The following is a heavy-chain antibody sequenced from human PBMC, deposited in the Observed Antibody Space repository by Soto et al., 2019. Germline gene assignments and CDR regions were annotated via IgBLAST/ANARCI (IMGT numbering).Heavy chain of an antibody. V-gene: IGHV4-39*01. CDR2: IYYSGST. J-gene: IGHJ5*02. CDR3: ARQEYDYIWGSYYSWFDP. D-gene: IGHD3-16*01. Sequence: SETLSLTCTVSGGSISSSSYYWGWIRQPPGKGLEWIGSIYYSGSTYYNPSLKSRVTISVDTSKNQFSLKLSSVTAADTAVYYCARQEYDYIWGSYYSWFDPWGQGTLVTVSS. CDR1: GGSISSSSYY.